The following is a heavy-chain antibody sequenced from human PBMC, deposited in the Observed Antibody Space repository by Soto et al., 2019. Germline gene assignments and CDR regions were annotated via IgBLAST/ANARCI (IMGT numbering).Heavy chain of an antibody. CDR2: ISYDGSNK. D-gene: IGHD6-13*01. Sequence: PGGSLRLSCAASGFTFSRYGMHWVRQAPGKGLEWVAVISYDGSNKYYADSVKGRFTISRDNSKNTLYLQMNSLRAEDTAVYYCAKAIAAAGGYYYGMDVWGQGTTVTVSS. V-gene: IGHV3-30*18. CDR3: AKAIAAAGGYYYGMDV. CDR1: GFTFSRYG. J-gene: IGHJ6*02.